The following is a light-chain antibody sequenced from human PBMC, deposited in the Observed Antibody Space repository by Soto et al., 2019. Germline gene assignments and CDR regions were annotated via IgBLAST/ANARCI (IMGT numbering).Light chain of an antibody. CDR2: DAS. CDR3: QQRRNWRIT. CDR1: KSVSSY. Sequence: IVLTQSPCIXSLPLAERATLPCWASKSVSSYLAWYQKKPGQAXRXXXYDASNRATGIQARFSGSGSGTDFTLTIRSVEPEDFAVYYCQQRRNWRITFGQGTRLEI. V-gene: IGKV3-11*01. J-gene: IGKJ5*01.